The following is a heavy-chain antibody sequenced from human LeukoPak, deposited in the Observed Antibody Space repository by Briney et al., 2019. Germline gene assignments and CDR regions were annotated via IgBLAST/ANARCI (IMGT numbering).Heavy chain of an antibody. Sequence: ASVKVSCKASGYTFTIYGISWVRQAPGQGLERMGWISAYNGNTNYAQKLQGRVIMTTDTSTSTAYMELRSLRSDDTAVYYCAREREGIRLGELSYSDYWGQGTLVTVSS. V-gene: IGHV1-18*01. J-gene: IGHJ4*02. D-gene: IGHD3-16*02. CDR3: AREREGIRLGELSYSDY. CDR1: GYTFTIYG. CDR2: ISAYNGNT.